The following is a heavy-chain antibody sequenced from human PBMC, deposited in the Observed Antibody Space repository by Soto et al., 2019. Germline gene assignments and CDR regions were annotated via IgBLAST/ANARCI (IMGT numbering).Heavy chain of an antibody. Sequence: PSETLSLTCTVSGGSISSYYWSWIRQPPGKGLEWIGYIYYSGSTNYNPSLKSRVTISVDTSKNQFSLKLSSVTAADTAVYYCARLDFDWLRAFDIWGQGTMVTVSS. CDR1: GGSISSYY. V-gene: IGHV4-59*01. CDR3: ARLDFDWLRAFDI. CDR2: IYYSGST. D-gene: IGHD3-9*01. J-gene: IGHJ3*02.